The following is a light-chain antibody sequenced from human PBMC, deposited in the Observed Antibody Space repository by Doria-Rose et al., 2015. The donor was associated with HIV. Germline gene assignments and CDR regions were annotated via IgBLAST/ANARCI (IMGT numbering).Light chain of an antibody. Sequence: TQSPEPLGMSLGERATLNCKSNQSLLYTSKNYLAWYQQKPGQPPKLLIYWVSTRQSGVPARFSGSGSGTDFTLTISSLEAEDVAVYYCQQYYDTPSFGPGTTVDIK. CDR1: QSLLYTSKNY. CDR3: QQYYDTPS. CDR2: WVS. J-gene: IGKJ3*01. V-gene: IGKV4-1*01.